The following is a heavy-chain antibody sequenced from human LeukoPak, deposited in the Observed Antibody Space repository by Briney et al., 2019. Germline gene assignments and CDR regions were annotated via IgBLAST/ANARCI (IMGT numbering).Heavy chain of an antibody. CDR3: ARGLGYCNGPSGRCLVYYYGMDV. D-gene: IGHD2-15*01. CDR2: FIPIFGTA. J-gene: IGHJ6*04. Sequence: AAVKVSCKASGGTFSSYAISLVRQAPGQGLEWMGGFIPIFGTANSAQTFQVRVTITADESTSTAYMTLSRLRSEDTAVYYCARGLGYCNGPSGRCLVYYYGMDVWGKGTTVTVSS. V-gene: IGHV1-69*13. CDR1: GGTFSSYA.